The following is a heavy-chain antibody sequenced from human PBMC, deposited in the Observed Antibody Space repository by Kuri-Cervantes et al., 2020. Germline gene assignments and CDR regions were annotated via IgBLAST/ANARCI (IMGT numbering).Heavy chain of an antibody. CDR2: ISSSGSTI. CDR1: GFTFSDYY. Sequence: GESLKISCAASGFTFSDYYMSWIRQAPGKGLEWVSYISSSGSTIYYADSVKGRFTISRDNSKNTLYLQMNSLRAEDTAVYYCASGKGIWYGELLPFYGMDVWGQGTTVTVSS. CDR3: ASGKGIWYGELLPFYGMDV. J-gene: IGHJ6*02. D-gene: IGHD3-10*01. V-gene: IGHV3-11*04.